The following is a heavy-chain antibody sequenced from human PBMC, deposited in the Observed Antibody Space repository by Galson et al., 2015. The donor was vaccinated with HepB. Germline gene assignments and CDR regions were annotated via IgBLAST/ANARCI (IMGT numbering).Heavy chain of an antibody. CDR1: GYTFTSYG. CDR2: ISAYNGNT. J-gene: IGHJ4*02. CDR3: ARGYYYDSSGYVSLLDY. V-gene: IGHV1-18*04. D-gene: IGHD3-22*01. Sequence: SVKVSCKASGYTFTSYGISWVRQAPGQGLEWMGWISAYNGNTNYAQKLQGRVTMTTDTSTSTAYMELRSLRSDDTAVYYCARGYYYDSSGYVSLLDYWGQGTLVTVSS.